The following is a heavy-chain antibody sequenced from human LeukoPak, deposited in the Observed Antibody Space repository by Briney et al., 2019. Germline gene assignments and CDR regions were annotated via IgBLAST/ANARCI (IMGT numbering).Heavy chain of an antibody. CDR1: AFTFSGYA. CDR3: AKGRRAPLVGTIAKSWIDY. Sequence: GGSLRLSCAASAFTFSGYAMSWVRQAPGKGLEWVSTISASASSTYYVDSVRGRFTISRDNSKNTLYLQMNSLRAEDTAVYYCAKGRRAPLVGTIAKSWIDYWGQGTLVTVSS. V-gene: IGHV3-23*01. D-gene: IGHD1-7*01. J-gene: IGHJ4*02. CDR2: ISASASST.